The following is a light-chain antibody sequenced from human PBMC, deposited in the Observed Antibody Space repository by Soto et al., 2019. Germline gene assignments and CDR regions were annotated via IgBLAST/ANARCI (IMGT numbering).Light chain of an antibody. V-gene: IGKV1-8*01. CDR1: QGIYTY. Sequence: AIRMTQSPSSFSASTGDRVTITCRASQGIYTYLAWYQQKPGKAPKVLIYAASTLQSGVPSRFSGSGSGTDFTLTISGLQSEDFATYYCQQYYTYPPLTFGGGTKVEIK. CDR2: AAS. CDR3: QQYYTYPPLT. J-gene: IGKJ4*01.